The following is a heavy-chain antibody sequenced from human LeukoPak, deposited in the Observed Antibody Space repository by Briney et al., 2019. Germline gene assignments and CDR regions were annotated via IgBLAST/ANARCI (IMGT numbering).Heavy chain of an antibody. V-gene: IGHV3-30*18. CDR2: ISHDGSNI. CDR3: AKDPYRVVVATGNYLDP. CDR1: GFSFSSYP. J-gene: IGHJ5*02. D-gene: IGHD2-15*01. Sequence: PGGSLRLSCVASGFSFSSYPMNWVRQAPGKGLEWVAVISHDGSNIYYGDSVKGRFSISRDNSKNTLYLQMNSLRAEDTAVYYCAKDPYRVVVATGNYLDPWGQGALVTVSS.